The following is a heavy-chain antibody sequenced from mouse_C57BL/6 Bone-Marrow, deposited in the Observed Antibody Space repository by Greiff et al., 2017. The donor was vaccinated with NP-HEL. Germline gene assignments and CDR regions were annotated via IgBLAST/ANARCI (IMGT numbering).Heavy chain of an antibody. V-gene: IGHV1-18*01. J-gene: IGHJ1*03. CDR2: INPNNGGT. CDR1: GYTFTDYN. Sequence: VQLQQSGPELVKPGASVKIPCKASGYTFTDYNMDWVKQSHGKSLEWIGDINPNNGGTIYNQKFKGKATLTVDKSSITAYMELRSLTSEDTAVYYCARGNGGGRKKIHWYFDVWGTGTTVTVSS. CDR3: ARGNGGGRKKIHWYFDV.